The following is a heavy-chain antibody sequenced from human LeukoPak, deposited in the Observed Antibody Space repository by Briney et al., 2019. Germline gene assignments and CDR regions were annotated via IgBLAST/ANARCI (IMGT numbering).Heavy chain of an antibody. Sequence: EASVKVSCKASGYTFTGYYMHWVRQAPGQGLEWMGWISAYNGNTNYAQKLQGRVTMTTDTSTSTAYMELRSLRSDDTAVYYCARCLALSGWYVAAEYNWFDPWGQGTLVTVSS. D-gene: IGHD6-19*01. CDR3: ARCLALSGWYVAAEYNWFDP. J-gene: IGHJ5*02. V-gene: IGHV1-18*04. CDR2: ISAYNGNT. CDR1: GYTFTGYY.